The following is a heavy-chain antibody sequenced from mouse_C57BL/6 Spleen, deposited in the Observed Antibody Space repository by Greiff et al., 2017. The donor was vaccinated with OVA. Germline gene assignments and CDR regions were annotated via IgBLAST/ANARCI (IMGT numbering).Heavy chain of an antibody. Sequence: VQLQQSGAELVRPGASVKLSCTASGFNIKDYYMHWVKQRPEQGLEWIGRIDHEDGDTEYAPKFQGKATMTADTSSNTAYLQLSSLTSEDTAVYYCTGYDYDAYFDYWGQGTTLTVSS. CDR3: TGYDYDAYFDY. V-gene: IGHV14-1*01. D-gene: IGHD2-4*01. J-gene: IGHJ2*01. CDR1: GFNIKDYY. CDR2: IDHEDGDT.